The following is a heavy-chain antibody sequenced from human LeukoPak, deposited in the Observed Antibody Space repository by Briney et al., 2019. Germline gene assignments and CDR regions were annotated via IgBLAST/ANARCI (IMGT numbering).Heavy chain of an antibody. CDR2: IWYNGSNK. CDR1: GFTFSSYG. J-gene: IGHJ4*02. V-gene: IGHV3-33*01. D-gene: IGHD3-22*01. Sequence: PGGSLRLSCAASGFTFSSYGMHWVRQAPGKGLEWVAVIWYNGSNKYYADSVKGRFTISRDNSKNTLYPQMNSLRAEDTAVYYCARERAGGHYYDSRPLDYWGQGTLVTVSS. CDR3: ARERAGGHYYDSRPLDY.